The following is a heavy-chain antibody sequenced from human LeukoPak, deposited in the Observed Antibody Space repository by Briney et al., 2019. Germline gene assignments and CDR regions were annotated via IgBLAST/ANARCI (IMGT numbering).Heavy chain of an antibody. Sequence: GESLKISCKGSGYSFTTYWIGWVRQMPGKGLEWMGIIYPGDSDTTYGPSFQGQVTISADKSINTAYLQWSSLKASDTAMYYCARRGHSGSFLDAFDIWGQGTMVTVSS. CDR3: ARRGHSGSFLDAFDI. D-gene: IGHD1-26*01. CDR2: IYPGDSDT. CDR1: GYSFTTYW. V-gene: IGHV5-51*01. J-gene: IGHJ3*02.